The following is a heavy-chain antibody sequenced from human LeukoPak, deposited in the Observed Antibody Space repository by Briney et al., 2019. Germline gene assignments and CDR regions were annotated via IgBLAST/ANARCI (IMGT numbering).Heavy chain of an antibody. J-gene: IGHJ4*02. CDR2: IIPILGIA. V-gene: IGHV1-69*02. CDR3: ARYGNYYDSSGYGFDY. Sequence: GASAKVSCKASGGTFSSYTISWVRQAPGQGLEWMGRIIPILGIANYAQKFQGRVTITADKSTSTAYMELSSLRSEDTAVYYCARYGNYYDSSGYGFDYWGQGTLVTVSS. D-gene: IGHD3-22*01. CDR1: GGTFSSYT.